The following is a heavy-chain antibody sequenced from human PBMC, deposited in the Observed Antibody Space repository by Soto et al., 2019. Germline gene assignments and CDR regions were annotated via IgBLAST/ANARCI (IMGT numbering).Heavy chain of an antibody. D-gene: IGHD5-12*01. J-gene: IGHJ4*02. CDR1: GFSFTSYA. CDR3: AKGSIEYSASVDN. CDR2: ISARGGSS. V-gene: IGHV3-23*01. Sequence: EVHLLESGGGLVQPGGSLRLSCAASGFSFTSYAMVWVRQAPGKGLEWVSVISARGGSSYFADSVKGRFTISSDNSKNLLSLEMNSLRAEDTAIYFCAKGSIEYSASVDNWGQGTLVLVSS.